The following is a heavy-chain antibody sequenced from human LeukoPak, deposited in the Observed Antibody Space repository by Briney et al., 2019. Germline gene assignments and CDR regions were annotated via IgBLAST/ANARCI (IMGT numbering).Heavy chain of an antibody. J-gene: IGHJ4*02. CDR2: ISYDGSNK. Sequence: GGSLRLSCVVSGFTFNRCWMNWVRQAPGKGLEWVAVISYDGSNKYYADSVKGRFTISRDNSKNTLYLQINSLRAEDTAVYYCAKGASVGTTSFFDYWGQGTLVTVSS. V-gene: IGHV3-30*18. D-gene: IGHD1-26*01. CDR1: GFTFNRCW. CDR3: AKGASVGTTSFFDY.